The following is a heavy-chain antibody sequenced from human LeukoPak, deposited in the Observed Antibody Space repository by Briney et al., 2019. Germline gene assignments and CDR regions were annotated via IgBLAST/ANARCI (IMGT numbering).Heavy chain of an antibody. J-gene: IGHJ4*02. CDR2: ISGSGGST. D-gene: IGHD1-7*01. Sequence: PGGSLRLSCAASGFTFSSYAMSWVRQAPGKGLEWVSAISGSGGSTYCADSVKGRFTISRDNSKNTLYLQMNSLRAEDTAVYYCAIINWNYGAVGDYWGQGTLVAVSS. CDR1: GFTFSSYA. V-gene: IGHV3-23*01. CDR3: AIINWNYGAVGDY.